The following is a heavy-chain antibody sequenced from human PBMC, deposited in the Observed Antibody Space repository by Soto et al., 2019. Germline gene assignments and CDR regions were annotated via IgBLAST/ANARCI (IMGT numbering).Heavy chain of an antibody. Sequence: GASVKVSCKASGYTFTSYYMHWVRQAPGQGLEWMGIINPSGGSTSYAQKFQGRVTMTRNTSTSTAYMELSSLRSEDTAVYYCARGYYDFWSGYYWSNYYYYYMDVWGKGTTVTVSS. D-gene: IGHD3-3*01. CDR1: GYTFTSYY. V-gene: IGHV1-46*01. CDR3: ARGYYDFWSGYYWSNYYYYYMDV. J-gene: IGHJ6*03. CDR2: INPSGGST.